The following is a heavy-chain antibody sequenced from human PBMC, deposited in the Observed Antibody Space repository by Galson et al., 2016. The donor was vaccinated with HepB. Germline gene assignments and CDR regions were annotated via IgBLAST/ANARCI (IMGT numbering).Heavy chain of an antibody. CDR3: ARDPSSGGEDYFDD. CDR2: ISSSGATT. Sequence: SLRLSCADSGFTFSDFYMHWIRQVPGRGPEWISHISSSGATTYYADSAKGRFTISRDNAKNSLYLQMNNLGAGDTAIYYFARDPSSGGEDYFDDWGQGTLVTVSS. D-gene: IGHD3-10*01. J-gene: IGHJ4*02. V-gene: IGHV3-11*01. CDR1: GFTFSDFY.